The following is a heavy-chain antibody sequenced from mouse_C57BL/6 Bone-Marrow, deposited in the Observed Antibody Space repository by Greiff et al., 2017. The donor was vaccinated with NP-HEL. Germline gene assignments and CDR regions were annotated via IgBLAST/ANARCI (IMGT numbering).Heavy chain of an antibody. CDR2: ISGGGGNT. Sequence: EVQLVESGGGLVKPGGSLKLSCAASGFTFSSYTMSWVRQTPEKRLEWVATISGGGGNTYYPDSVKGRFTISRDNAKNTLYLQMSSLRSEDTALYYCARWDYSNYWGQGTLVTVSA. V-gene: IGHV5-9*01. J-gene: IGHJ3*01. CDR3: ARWDYSNY. CDR1: GFTFSSYT. D-gene: IGHD2-5*01.